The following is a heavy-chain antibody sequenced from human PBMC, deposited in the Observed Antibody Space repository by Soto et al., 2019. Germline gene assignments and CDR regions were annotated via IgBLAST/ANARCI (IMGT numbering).Heavy chain of an antibody. V-gene: IGHV4-59*08. CDR1: GGSISSYY. CDR2: IYYSGST. Sequence: SETLSLTCTVSGGSISSYYWSWIRQPPGKGLEWIGYIYYSGSTNYNPSLKSRVTISVDTSKNQFSLKLSSVTAADTAVYYCARQEWFGEHPTFDPWGQGTLVTVSS. J-gene: IGHJ5*02. D-gene: IGHD3-10*01. CDR3: ARQEWFGEHPTFDP.